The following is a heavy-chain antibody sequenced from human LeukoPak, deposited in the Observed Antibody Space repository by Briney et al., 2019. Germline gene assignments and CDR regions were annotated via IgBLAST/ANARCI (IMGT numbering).Heavy chain of an antibody. J-gene: IGHJ5*02. D-gene: IGHD3-10*01. CDR3: ARDLGLRGVTNWFDP. Sequence: PMASVKVSCKASAYTLSSYLMHWVRQAPGQGLEWMRLIDPSSGSTGYAQKLQGRVTMTRDTSTSTVYMGLSSLRSEDTAVYYCARDLGLRGVTNWFDPWGQGTLVTVSS. CDR1: AYTLSSYL. CDR2: IDPSSGST. V-gene: IGHV1-46*04.